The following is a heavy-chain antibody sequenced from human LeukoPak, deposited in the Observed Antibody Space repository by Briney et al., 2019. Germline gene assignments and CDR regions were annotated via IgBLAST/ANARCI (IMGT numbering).Heavy chain of an antibody. D-gene: IGHD3-10*01. CDR1: GGSISSYY. CDR2: IYYSGST. Sequence: SETLSLTCTVSGGSISSYYWSWIRQPPGKGLEWIGYIYYSGSTNYNPSLKSRVTISVDTSKNQFSLKLSSVTAADTAVYYCARFHGSGSLNWFDPWGQGTLVTVSS. CDR3: ARFHGSGSLNWFDP. J-gene: IGHJ5*02. V-gene: IGHV4-59*12.